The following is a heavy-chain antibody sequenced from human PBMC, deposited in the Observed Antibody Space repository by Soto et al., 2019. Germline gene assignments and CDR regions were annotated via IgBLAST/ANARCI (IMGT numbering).Heavy chain of an antibody. Sequence: SETLSLTCTVSGGSISSYYWSWVRQPPGKGLEWIGYIYYSGRTNYNPSLKTRVTLSVDTSKNQFSLKLSSVTAADTAVYYCARWPLPGYYYTVLWGKGTTATASS. J-gene: IGHJ6*03. CDR3: ARWPLPGYYYTVL. CDR2: IYYSGRT. CDR1: GGSISSYY. V-gene: IGHV4-59*08.